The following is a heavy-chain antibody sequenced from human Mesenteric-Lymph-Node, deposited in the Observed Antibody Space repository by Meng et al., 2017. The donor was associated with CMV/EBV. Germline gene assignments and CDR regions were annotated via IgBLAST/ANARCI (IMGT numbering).Heavy chain of an antibody. Sequence: SGPTLVKPPQTLTLTCTFSGFSLSSSGVGVVWIRQPPGKALEWLALIFHNDDKRYSPSLKSRLTIRKDTSKNQVILTMTNMDPVDIGTYYCAHRYDFSSGLHYWGQGVLVTVSS. CDR3: AHRYDFSSGLHY. J-gene: IGHJ4*02. CDR1: GFSLSSSGVG. V-gene: IGHV2-5*01. D-gene: IGHD3-3*01. CDR2: IFHNDDK.